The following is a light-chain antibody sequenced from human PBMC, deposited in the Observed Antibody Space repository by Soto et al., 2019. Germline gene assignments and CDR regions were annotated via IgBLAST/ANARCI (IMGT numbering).Light chain of an antibody. V-gene: IGKV1-6*02. CDR2: GAS. CDR3: LQDYNYPRT. CDR1: QGIRFD. Sequence: QMTQFPSSLSASVGDTVTITCRASQGIRFDLAWYQQKPGKAPNLLIYGASTLQTGVPSRFSGRGSGTVFSLTISSLQPEDCATYYCLQDYNYPRTFGPGTKVDI. J-gene: IGKJ3*01.